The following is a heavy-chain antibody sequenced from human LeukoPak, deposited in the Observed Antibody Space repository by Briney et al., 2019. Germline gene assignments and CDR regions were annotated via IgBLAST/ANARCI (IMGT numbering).Heavy chain of an antibody. CDR3: ARGGPSGPLSY. V-gene: IGHV4-34*01. J-gene: IGHJ4*02. CDR1: GGSFSGYY. Sequence: TSETLSLTCAVYGGSFSGYYWSWIRQPPGKGLRWIGKINHSGSTNYNPSLKSRGTISVDTSNNPFSLKLSSVTAAETAVYYCARGGPSGPLSYWGQGTLVTVSS. CDR2: INHSGST.